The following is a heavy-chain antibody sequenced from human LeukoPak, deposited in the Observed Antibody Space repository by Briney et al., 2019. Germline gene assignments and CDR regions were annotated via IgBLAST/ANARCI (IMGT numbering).Heavy chain of an antibody. D-gene: IGHD3-22*01. V-gene: IGHV1-2*02. CDR1: GYTFTCYY. CDR2: INPNSGGT. J-gene: IGHJ4*02. CDR3: ARDNYYDSSGYRFDY. Sequence: ASVKVSCKASGYTFTCYYMHWVRQAPGQGLEWMGWINPNSGGTNYAQKFQGRVTMTRDTSISTAYMELSRLRSDDTAVYYCARDNYYDSSGYRFDYWGQGTLVTVSS.